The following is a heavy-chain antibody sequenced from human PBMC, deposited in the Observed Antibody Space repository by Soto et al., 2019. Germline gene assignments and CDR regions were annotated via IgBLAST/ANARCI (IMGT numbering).Heavy chain of an antibody. CDR3: VKDGSSGWPYYYGLDV. CDR1: GFTFSSYG. J-gene: IGHJ6*02. CDR2: ISYDGRNK. D-gene: IGHD6-19*01. Sequence: QVQLVESGGGGVQPGRSLRLSCAASGFTFSSYGMHWVRQAPGKGLEWVAVISYDGRNKYYADSVKGRFTISRDNSKNTLYLQMSSLRAEDTAAYYCVKDGSSGWPYYYGLDVWGQGTTVTVSS. V-gene: IGHV3-30*18.